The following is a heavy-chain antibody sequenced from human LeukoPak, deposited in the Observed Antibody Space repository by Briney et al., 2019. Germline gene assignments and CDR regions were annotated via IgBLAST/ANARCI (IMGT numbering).Heavy chain of an antibody. CDR1: DGSLSGYW. CDR3: ARVGITMVRGVIITRYRTYYGMDV. CDR2: ISHSGST. Sequence: SETLSLTCAVYDGSLSGYWWSWIRQSPGKGLEWIGEISHSGSTNYNPSFKSRVTVSGDTSNKQVSLKMTSVTAADTAVYYCARVGITMVRGVIITRYRTYYGMDVWGQGTTVTVSS. V-gene: IGHV4-34*01. J-gene: IGHJ6*02. D-gene: IGHD3-10*01.